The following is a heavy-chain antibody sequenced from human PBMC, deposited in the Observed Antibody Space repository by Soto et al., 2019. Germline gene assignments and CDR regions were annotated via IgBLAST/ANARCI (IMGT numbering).Heavy chain of an antibody. CDR2: IRFDGSNI. J-gene: IGHJ4*02. V-gene: IGHV3-33*01. CDR1: GLIFNGFG. D-gene: IGHD3-3*01. Sequence: QVQLVESGGGVVQPGRSLRLSCAASGLIFNGFGMHWVRQAPGKGLEWVAVIRFDGSNIYYADSVKGRFTISRDNSQNTVYLQMDSLRAEDTAVYYCARDGVGTKVFFGYLAYWGQGALVTVSS. CDR3: ARDGVGTKVFFGYLAY.